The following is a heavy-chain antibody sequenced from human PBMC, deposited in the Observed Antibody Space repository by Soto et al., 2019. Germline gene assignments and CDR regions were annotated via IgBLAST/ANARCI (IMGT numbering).Heavy chain of an antibody. CDR3: ARVVRDIVXVPAATYGGYYYYGMDV. CDR2: IYYSGST. D-gene: IGHD2-2*01. V-gene: IGHV4-59*01. CDR1: GGSISSYY. Sequence: KPSETLSLTCTVSGGSISSYYWSWIRQPPGKGLEWIGYIYYSGSTNYNPSLKSRVTISVDTSKNQFSLKLSSVTAADTAVYYCARVVRDIVXVPAATYGGYYYYGMDVWGQGTTVTVSS. J-gene: IGHJ6*02.